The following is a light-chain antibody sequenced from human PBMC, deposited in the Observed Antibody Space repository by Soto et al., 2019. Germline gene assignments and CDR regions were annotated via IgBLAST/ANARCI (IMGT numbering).Light chain of an antibody. Sequence: QSALTQPPSASGSPGQWVTISCSGTSTDVGGYDYVSWYQHHAGKAPKLIIYEVNKRPSGVPDRFSGSRSGNTASLTVSGLHTEEEADYYCSSDAASGALFGGGTKLTVL. CDR3: SSDAASGAL. V-gene: IGLV2-8*01. J-gene: IGLJ2*01. CDR2: EVN. CDR1: STDVGGYDY.